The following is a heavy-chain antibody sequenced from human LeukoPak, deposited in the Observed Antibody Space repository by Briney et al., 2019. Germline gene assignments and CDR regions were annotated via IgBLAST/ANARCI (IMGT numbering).Heavy chain of an antibody. CDR3: ARDNLAARSFDY. CDR1: GGSFSGYY. J-gene: IGHJ4*02. Sequence: SETLSLTCAVYGGSFSGYYWSWIRQPPGKGLEWIGEINHSGSTNYNPSLKSRVTISVDTSKKQFSLKLSSVTAADTAVYYCARDNLAARSFDYWGQGTLVTVSS. CDR2: INHSGST. V-gene: IGHV4-34*01. D-gene: IGHD6-6*01.